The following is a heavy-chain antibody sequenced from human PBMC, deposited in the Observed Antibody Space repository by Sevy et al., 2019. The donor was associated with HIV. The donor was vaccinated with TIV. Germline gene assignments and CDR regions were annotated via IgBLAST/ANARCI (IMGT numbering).Heavy chain of an antibody. Sequence: GGSLRLSCAASGFTFSSYSMNWVRQAPGKGLEWVSSISSSSSYIYYADSVKGRFTISRDNAKNSLYLQMNSLRAEDTAVYYRARPTADSSGYYYFDYWGQGTLVTVSS. CDR3: ARPTADSSGYYYFDY. J-gene: IGHJ4*02. V-gene: IGHV3-21*01. D-gene: IGHD3-22*01. CDR2: ISSSSSYI. CDR1: GFTFSSYS.